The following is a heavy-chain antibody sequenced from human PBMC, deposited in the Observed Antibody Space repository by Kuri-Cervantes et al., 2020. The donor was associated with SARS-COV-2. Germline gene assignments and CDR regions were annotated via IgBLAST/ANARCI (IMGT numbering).Heavy chain of an antibody. D-gene: IGHD2-21*01. CDR3: AKDRVGVQDF. CDR1: GFTFSSYA. V-gene: IGHV3-30-3*01. Sequence: GESLKISCAASGFTFSSYAMHWVRQAPGKGLEWVAVISYDGSNKYYADSVKGRFTISRDNSKSTLYLQMNSLRAEDTAVYYCAKDRVGVQDFWGQGTLVTVSS. CDR2: ISYDGSNK. J-gene: IGHJ4*02.